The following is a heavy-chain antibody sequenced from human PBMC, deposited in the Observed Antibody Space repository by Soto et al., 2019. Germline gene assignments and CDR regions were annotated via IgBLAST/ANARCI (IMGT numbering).Heavy chain of an antibody. CDR2: INHSGST. Sequence: PSETLSLTCAVYGGSFSGYYWSWIRQPPGKGLEWIGEINHSGSTNYNPSLKSRVTISVDTSKNQFSLKLSSVTAADTAVYYCARDRHILPGYYTPRPEYNWFDPGGQGTLVTVSS. CDR1: GGSFSGYY. V-gene: IGHV4-34*01. CDR3: ARDRHILPGYYTPRPEYNWFDP. D-gene: IGHD3-9*01. J-gene: IGHJ5*02.